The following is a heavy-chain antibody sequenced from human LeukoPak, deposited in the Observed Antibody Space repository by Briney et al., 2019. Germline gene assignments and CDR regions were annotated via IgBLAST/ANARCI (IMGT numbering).Heavy chain of an antibody. CDR3: VRQGGWGGAASLIEF. CDR1: GVSITTSTHY. D-gene: IGHD2-15*01. V-gene: IGHV4-39*01. CDR2: KFYRYRT. J-gene: IGHJ4*02. Sequence: PAETLSLTCIVSGVSITTSTHYWAWIRQPPGKELEWFACKFYRYRTYYNASLRSRVILSVDPSMNQFSLKLSSVTASDTATFYCVRQGGWGGAASLIEFWGQGILVTVSS.